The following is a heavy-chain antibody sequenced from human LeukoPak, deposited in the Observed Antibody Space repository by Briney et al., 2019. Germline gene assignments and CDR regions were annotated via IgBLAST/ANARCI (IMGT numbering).Heavy chain of an antibody. J-gene: IGHJ5*02. D-gene: IGHD4/OR15-4a*01. Sequence: SETLSLTCSVSGGSMSSGSYYWGWIRQPPGKGLERIGTIYYSGSAYYSPSLKSRVTISVDKSEKQFSLKLNSVTVADTAVYYCARHDFADYSSFDPWGQGALVTVSS. V-gene: IGHV4-39*01. CDR2: IYYSGSA. CDR3: ARHDFADYSSFDP. CDR1: GGSMSSGSYY.